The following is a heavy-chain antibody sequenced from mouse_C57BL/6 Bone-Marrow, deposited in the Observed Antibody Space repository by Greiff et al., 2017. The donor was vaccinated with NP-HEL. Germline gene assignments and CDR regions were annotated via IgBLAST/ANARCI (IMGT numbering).Heavy chain of an antibody. Sequence: VQLQQSGPELVKPGASVKIPCKASGYTFTDYNMDWVKQSHGKSLEWIGDINPNNGGTIYNQKFKGKATLTVDKSSSTAYMELRSLTSEDTAVYYCARSSSGNYVWYFDVWGTGTTVTVSS. CDR3: ARSSSGNYVWYFDV. D-gene: IGHD2-1*01. J-gene: IGHJ1*03. CDR2: INPNNGGT. CDR1: GYTFTDYN. V-gene: IGHV1-18*01.